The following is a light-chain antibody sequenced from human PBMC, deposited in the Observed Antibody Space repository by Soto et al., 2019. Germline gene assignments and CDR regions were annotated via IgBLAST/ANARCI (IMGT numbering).Light chain of an antibody. CDR3: GTWDSTLSAGV. Sequence: QSVLTQPPSVSAAPGQKVTISCSGGSSNIGNNYVSWYQQFPGTAPKLLIFDNNKRPSGIPDRFSGSKSGTSATLGITGLQTGDEADYYCGTWDSTLSAGVFGGGTMLTVL. V-gene: IGLV1-51*01. CDR2: DNN. CDR1: SSNIGNNY. J-gene: IGLJ2*01.